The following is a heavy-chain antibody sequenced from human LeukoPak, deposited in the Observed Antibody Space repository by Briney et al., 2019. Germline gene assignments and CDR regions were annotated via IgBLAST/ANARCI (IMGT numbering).Heavy chain of an antibody. CDR3: ARDRGYYGSAGHYGMDV. J-gene: IGHJ6*02. D-gene: IGHD3-10*01. Sequence: SETLSLTCTVSGGSISSYYWSWIRQPPGKGLEWIGYIYYSGSTNYNPSLKSRVTISVDTSKNQFSLKLSSVTAADTAVYYCARDRGYYGSAGHYGMDVWGQGTTVTVSS. CDR1: GGSISSYY. CDR2: IYYSGST. V-gene: IGHV4-59*01.